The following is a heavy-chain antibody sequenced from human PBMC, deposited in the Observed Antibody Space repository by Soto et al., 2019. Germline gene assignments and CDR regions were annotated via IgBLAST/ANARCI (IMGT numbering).Heavy chain of an antibody. CDR1: GFTFSSYW. Sequence: GGSLRLSCAASGFTFSSYWMSWVRQAPGKGLEWVANIKQDGSEKYYVDSVKGRFTISRDNAKNSLYLQMNSLRAEDTAVYYCARVGPGGSYLFDYWGQGTLVTVSS. D-gene: IGHD1-26*01. V-gene: IGHV3-7*01. J-gene: IGHJ4*02. CDR3: ARVGPGGSYLFDY. CDR2: IKQDGSEK.